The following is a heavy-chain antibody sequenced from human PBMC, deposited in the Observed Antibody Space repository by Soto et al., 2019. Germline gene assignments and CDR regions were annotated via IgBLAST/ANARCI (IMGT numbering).Heavy chain of an antibody. V-gene: IGHV2-5*02. CDR3: AHQLGYGSGSDYLGQ. CDR2: IYWGDDK. D-gene: IGHD3-10*01. CDR1: GFSLSTSGVG. J-gene: IGHJ4*02. Sequence: GSGPTLVNPTQTLTLTCTFSGFSLSTSGVGVGWIRQPPGKALEWLVVIYWGDDKRYSPSLKSRLTITKDTSKNQVVLKMTNMEPVDKAKFYFAHQLGYGSGSDYLGQWGQGTPVTVS.